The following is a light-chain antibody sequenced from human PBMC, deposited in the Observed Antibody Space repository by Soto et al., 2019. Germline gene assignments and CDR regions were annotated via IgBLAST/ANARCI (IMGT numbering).Light chain of an antibody. CDR2: GAS. CDR3: QQYNNWPIT. J-gene: IGKJ5*01. V-gene: IGKV3D-15*01. Sequence: EIVLTQSAGTLSLSPGERDTLXCRASQSVSNNYLAWYQREPGQAPRLLIYGASNRATGIPDRFSGSGSGTEFTPPISSLQSEDFAVYYRQQYNNWPITFGQGTRLEIK. CDR1: QSVSNN.